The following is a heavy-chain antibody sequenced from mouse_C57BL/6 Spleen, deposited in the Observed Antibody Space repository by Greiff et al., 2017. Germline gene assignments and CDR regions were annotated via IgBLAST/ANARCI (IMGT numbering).Heavy chain of an antibody. J-gene: IGHJ4*01. CDR1: GYTFTSYG. D-gene: IGHD3-2*02. V-gene: IGHV1-81*01. Sequence: VQLQQSGAELARPGASVTLSCKASGYTFTSYGISWVKQRTGQGLEWIGEIYPRSGNTYYNEKFKGKATLTADKSSSTAYMELRSLTSEDSAVYFCAREQSAGYPPYAMDYWGQGTTVTVSS. CDR3: AREQSAGYPPYAMDY. CDR2: IYPRSGNT.